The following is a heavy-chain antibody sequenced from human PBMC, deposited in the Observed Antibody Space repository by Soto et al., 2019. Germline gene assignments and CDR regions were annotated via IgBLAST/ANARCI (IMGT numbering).Heavy chain of an antibody. Sequence: PSETLSLTCTVSVGSISSSSYYLGWILHPPGKGLEWIGSIYYSWRTDSNPSPKSRVTIYVDTSKIQFSLKLSSVTAADTAVYYSARQLVAATYYYYGMDVWGKGTKLTASS. CDR3: ARQLVAATYYYYGMDV. V-gene: IGHV4-39*01. J-gene: IGHJ6*04. CDR1: VGSISSSSYY. CDR2: IYYSWRT. D-gene: IGHD2-15*01.